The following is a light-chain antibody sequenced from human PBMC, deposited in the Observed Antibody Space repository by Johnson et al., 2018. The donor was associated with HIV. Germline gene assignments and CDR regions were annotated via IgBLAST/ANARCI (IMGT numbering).Light chain of an antibody. CDR1: RYNIGNNY. CDR2: EKN. J-gene: IGLJ1*01. CDR3: GTWDTSLIVYV. Sequence: QSVLTQPPSVSAAPGQKVTISCSGSRYNIGNNYVSWYQQLPGTAPKLLIYEKNKRPSGIPDRFSGSKSGTSATLGITGLQTGDEADYYCGTWDTSLIVYVFGTGTKVTVL. V-gene: IGLV1-51*02.